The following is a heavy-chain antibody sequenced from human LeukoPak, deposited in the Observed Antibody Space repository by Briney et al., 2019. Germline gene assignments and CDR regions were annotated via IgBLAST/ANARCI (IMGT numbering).Heavy chain of an antibody. CDR1: GFTVSSNY. J-gene: IGHJ6*02. Sequence: PGGSLRLSCAASGFTVSSNYMSWVRQAPGKGLEWVSVIYSGGNTYYADSVRGRFTISRDNSRNTLYLQMNSLRAEDTAVYYCAREGNTYGYGMDVWGQGTTVTVSS. D-gene: IGHD5-18*01. V-gene: IGHV3-66*01. CDR3: AREGNTYGYGMDV. CDR2: IYSGGNT.